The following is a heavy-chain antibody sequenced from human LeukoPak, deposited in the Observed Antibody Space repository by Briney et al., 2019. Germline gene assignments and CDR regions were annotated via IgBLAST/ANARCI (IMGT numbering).Heavy chain of an antibody. J-gene: IGHJ6*03. Sequence: ASVKVSCEASGGTFSSYAISWVRQAPGQGLEWMGGIIPIFGTANYAQKFQGRVTITTDESTSTAYMELSSLRSEDTAVYYCARCTPKSTAARPNCYYYYMDVWGKGTTVTVSS. CDR3: ARCTPKSTAARPNCYYYYMDV. CDR1: GGTFSSYA. D-gene: IGHD6-6*01. V-gene: IGHV1-69*05. CDR2: IIPIFGTA.